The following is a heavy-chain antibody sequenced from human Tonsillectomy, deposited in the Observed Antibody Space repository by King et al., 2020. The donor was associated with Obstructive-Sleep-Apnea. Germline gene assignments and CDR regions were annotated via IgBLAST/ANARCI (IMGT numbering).Heavy chain of an antibody. V-gene: IGHV4-61*01. Sequence: QLQESGPGLVKPSETLSLTCTVSGGSVSSGSYYWSWIRQPPGKGLEWIGYIYYSGSTNYNPSLKSRVTISVDTSKNQFSLKLSSVTAADTAVYYCAGGAVTMIVVDLYYYYYGMDVWGQGTTVTVSS. CDR2: IYYSGST. J-gene: IGHJ6*02. CDR1: GGSVSSGSYY. CDR3: AGGAVTMIVVDLYYYYYGMDV. D-gene: IGHD3-22*01.